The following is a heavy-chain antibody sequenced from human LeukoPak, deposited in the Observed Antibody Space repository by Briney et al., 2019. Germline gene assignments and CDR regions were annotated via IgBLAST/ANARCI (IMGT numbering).Heavy chain of an antibody. Sequence: QPGGSLRLSCAASGFTFDDYAMHWVRQAPGKGLEWVSGISWNSGSIGYADSVKGRFTISRDNAKNSLYLQMNSLGAEDTALYYCAKEGSSGYYLSPPAPFDYWGQGTLVTVSS. D-gene: IGHD3-22*01. CDR1: GFTFDDYA. CDR3: AKEGSSGYYLSPPAPFDY. V-gene: IGHV3-9*01. CDR2: ISWNSGSI. J-gene: IGHJ4*02.